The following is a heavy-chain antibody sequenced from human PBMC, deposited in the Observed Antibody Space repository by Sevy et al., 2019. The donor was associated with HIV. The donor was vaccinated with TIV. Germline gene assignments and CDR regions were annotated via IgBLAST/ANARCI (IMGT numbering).Heavy chain of an antibody. D-gene: IGHD6-13*01. CDR2: IIPIFGTA. CDR1: GGTFSSYA. J-gene: IGHJ1*01. V-gene: IGHV1-69*13. Sequence: ASVKVSCKASGGTFSSYAISWVQQAPGQGLEWMGRIIPIFGTANYAQKFQGRVTITADESTSTAYMELRSLRSEDTAVYYCARESSSWYFQHWGQGTLVTVSS. CDR3: ARESSSWYFQH.